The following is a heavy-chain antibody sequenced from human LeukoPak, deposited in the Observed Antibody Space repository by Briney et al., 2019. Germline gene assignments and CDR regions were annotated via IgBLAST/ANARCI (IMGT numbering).Heavy chain of an antibody. CDR3: ARHRPYDILTGYYYYYYYMDV. V-gene: IGHV4-39*01. J-gene: IGHJ6*03. CDR1: GGSISSSSYY. D-gene: IGHD3-9*01. CDR2: IYYSGST. Sequence: SETLSLTSTVSGGSISSSSYYWGWIRQPPGKGLEWIGSIYYSGSTYYNPSLKSRVTISVDTSKNQFSLKLSSVTAADTAVYYCARHRPYDILTGYYYYYYYMDVWGKGTTVTVSS.